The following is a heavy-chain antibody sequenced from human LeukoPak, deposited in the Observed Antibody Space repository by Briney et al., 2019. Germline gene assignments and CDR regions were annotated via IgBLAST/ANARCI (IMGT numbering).Heavy chain of an antibody. CDR2: ISTNGDTT. CDR3: ARGTRTSLYSPDDY. D-gene: IGHD2-2*01. CDR1: GFTFSNYA. J-gene: IGHJ4*02. V-gene: IGHV3-64*01. Sequence: GGSLRLSCAASGFTFSNYAMHWVRQAPGKGLEYVSAISTNGDTTNYAKSVEGRFIISRDNSKNTLYLQMGSLGADDMAVYFCARGTRTSLYSPDDYWGQGTLVTVSS.